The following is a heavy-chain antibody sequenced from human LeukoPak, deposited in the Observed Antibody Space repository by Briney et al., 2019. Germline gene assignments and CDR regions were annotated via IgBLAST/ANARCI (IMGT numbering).Heavy chain of an antibody. D-gene: IGHD4-17*01. CDR3: ARDSYGDANFDS. CDR1: GFSFSNYW. J-gene: IGHJ4*02. V-gene: IGHV3-74*01. Sequence: PGGSLRLSCAASGFSFSNYWMHWVRQAPGKGLVWVSRINSDGSSTTYADSVKGRFTISRDISKNAVYLQMNSLRAEDTAVYYCARDSYGDANFDSWGQGTLVTVSS. CDR2: INSDGSST.